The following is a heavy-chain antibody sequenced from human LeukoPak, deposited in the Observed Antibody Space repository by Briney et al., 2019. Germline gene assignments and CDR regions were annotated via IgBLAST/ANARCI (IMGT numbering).Heavy chain of an antibody. V-gene: IGHV1-69*06. J-gene: IGHJ4*02. CDR2: IIPIFGTA. CDR1: GGTFSSYA. Sequence: ASVKVSCKASGGTFSSYAIGWVRQAPGQGLEWMGGIIPIFGTANYAQKFQGRVTITADKSTSTAYMELSSLRSEDTAVYYCARVEAVAAAFDYWGQGTLATVSS. CDR3: ARVEAVAAAFDY. D-gene: IGHD6-19*01.